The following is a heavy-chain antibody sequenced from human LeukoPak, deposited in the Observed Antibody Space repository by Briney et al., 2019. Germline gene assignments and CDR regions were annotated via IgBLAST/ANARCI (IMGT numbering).Heavy chain of an antibody. J-gene: IGHJ5*02. CDR2: IYYSGST. V-gene: IGHV4-61*10. Sequence: SETLSLTCTVSGGSISSGSYYWSWIRQPAVKGLEWIGDIYYSGSTNYNPSLKSRVTISVDTSKNQFSLKLSSVTAADTAMYYCARGQYYYTSRSSPTPIGRWFDPWGQGTLVTVSS. CDR1: GGSISSGSYY. CDR3: ARGQYYYTSRSSPTPIGRWFDP. D-gene: IGHD3-10*01.